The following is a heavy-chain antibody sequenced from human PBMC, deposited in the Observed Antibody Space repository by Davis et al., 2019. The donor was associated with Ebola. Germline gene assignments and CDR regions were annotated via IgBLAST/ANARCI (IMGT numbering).Heavy chain of an antibody. CDR3: ARSPTTNKNPHLGPFGF. V-gene: IGHV3-21*01. CDR2: ISTLSSYK. J-gene: IGHJ6*01. CDR1: GFTFGANS. Sequence: GESLKISCAASGFTFGANSMNWVRQAPGKGLEWVSSISTLSSYKYYADSLKGRFTISRDNAQNSLYLQMDSLRAEDTAIYYCARSPTTNKNPHLGPFGFWGQGVTVTVSS. D-gene: IGHD4-17*01.